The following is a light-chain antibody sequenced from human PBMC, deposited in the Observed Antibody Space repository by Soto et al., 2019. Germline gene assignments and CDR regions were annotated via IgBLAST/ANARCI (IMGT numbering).Light chain of an antibody. V-gene: IGKV2-28*01. CDR3: MQGLRSPPT. Sequence: ETVMTQSPLFLPVTPGEPASISCRSSQSLMFSVGRNYLDWFLQKPGQSPQLLIYLASNRASGVPDRFSGSGSVTHFTLNISRVEAEDVGIYFCMQGLRSPPTFGQGTKVEIK. J-gene: IGKJ1*01. CDR1: QSLMFSVGRNY. CDR2: LAS.